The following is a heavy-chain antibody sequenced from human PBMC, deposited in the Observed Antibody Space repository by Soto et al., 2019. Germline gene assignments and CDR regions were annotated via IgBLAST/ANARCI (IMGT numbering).Heavy chain of an antibody. V-gene: IGHV5-51*01. Sequence: GESLKISCKGSGYRFSSYWIAWVRQMPGKGLEWMGIIYPGDSDTIYSPSFQGQVTFSAYKSTSTAYLQWSSLKASDTAMYYCARQGSNGAYYYYGMDVWGQGTTVTVSS. CDR1: GYRFSSYW. D-gene: IGHD2-8*01. CDR2: IYPGDSDT. J-gene: IGHJ6*02. CDR3: ARQGSNGAYYYYGMDV.